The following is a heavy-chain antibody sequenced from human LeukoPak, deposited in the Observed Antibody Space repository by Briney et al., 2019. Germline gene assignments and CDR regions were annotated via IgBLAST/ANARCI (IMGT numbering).Heavy chain of an antibody. D-gene: IGHD3-16*02. V-gene: IGHV3-15*01. Sequence: GGSLRLSCAASGFIFSSTWMNWVRQAPGKRLEWVGRIKGKLGGGTADYAAPVKGRFTISRDDSRDTLYLQMNSLKTEDTAVYYCTADVPTPLAQVDFWGLGTLVIVSS. CDR2: IKGKLGGGTA. CDR1: GFIFSSTW. J-gene: IGHJ4*02. CDR3: TADVPTPLAQVDF.